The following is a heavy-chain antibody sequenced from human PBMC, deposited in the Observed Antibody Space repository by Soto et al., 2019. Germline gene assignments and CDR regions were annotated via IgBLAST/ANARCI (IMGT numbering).Heavy chain of an antibody. CDR1: GFTFSSYA. D-gene: IGHD5-18*01. J-gene: IGHJ4*02. CDR2: ISGSGGST. Sequence: GGSLRLSCAASGFTFSSYAMSWVRQAPGKGLEWVSAISGSGGSTYYADSVKGRFTISRDNAKNTLYLQMNSLRVEDTAVYYCARDGSRRGYSYGLELDFWGQGTLVTVSS. V-gene: IGHV3-23*01. CDR3: ARDGSRRGYSYGLELDF.